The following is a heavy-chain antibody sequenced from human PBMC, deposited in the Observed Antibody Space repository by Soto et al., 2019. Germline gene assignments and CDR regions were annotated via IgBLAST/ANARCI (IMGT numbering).Heavy chain of an antibody. J-gene: IGHJ6*02. V-gene: IGHV3-64*01. CDR1: GFTFSSYA. Sequence: EVQLVESGGGLVQPGGSLRLSCAASGFTFSSYAMHWVRQAPAKGLEYVSAISSNGGSTYYANSVKGRFTISRDNSKNTLYLQMGSLRAEDMAVYYCARVKSSYSSSWYYYYYGMDVWGQGTTVTVSS. CDR3: ARVKSSYSSSWYYYYYGMDV. CDR2: ISSNGGST. D-gene: IGHD6-13*01.